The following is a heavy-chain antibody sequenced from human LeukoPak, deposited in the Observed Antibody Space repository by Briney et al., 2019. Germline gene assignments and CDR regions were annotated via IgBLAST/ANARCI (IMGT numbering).Heavy chain of an antibody. V-gene: IGHV3-30-3*01. CDR2: ISYDGSNK. Sequence: PGRSLRLSCAASGFTFSSYAMHWVRQAPGKGLEWVAVISYDGSNKYYADSVKGRFTISRDNSKNTLYLQMNSLRAEDTAVYYCARDQRLRTYYYYGMDVWGQGTTVTVSS. CDR1: GFTFSSYA. J-gene: IGHJ6*02. CDR3: ARDQRLRTYYYYGMDV. D-gene: IGHD4-17*01.